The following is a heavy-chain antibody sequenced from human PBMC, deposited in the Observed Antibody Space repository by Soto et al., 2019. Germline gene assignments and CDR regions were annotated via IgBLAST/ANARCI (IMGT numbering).Heavy chain of an antibody. D-gene: IGHD1-26*01. CDR2: INAGNGNA. Sequence: QVQLVQSGAEVKKPGASVKVSCKTSEYTFTSYAIHWVRQAPGQRLEWMGWINAGNGNAKYSQKFQGRVTITRDTSATAAYMELSSLRSEDTAVYCCARDKSGSELSLDYWGQGTLVTVSS. V-gene: IGHV1-3*01. CDR3: ARDKSGSELSLDY. J-gene: IGHJ4*02. CDR1: EYTFTSYA.